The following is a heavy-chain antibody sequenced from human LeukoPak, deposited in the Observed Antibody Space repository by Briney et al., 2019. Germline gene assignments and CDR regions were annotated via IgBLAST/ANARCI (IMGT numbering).Heavy chain of an antibody. CDR1: RGTFSSYA. CDR2: IIPIFGTA. V-gene: IGHV1-69*05. Sequence: SVKVSCKASRGTFSSYAISWVRQAPGQGLEWMGRIIPIFGTANYAQKFQGRVTITTDESTSTAYMELSSLRSEDTAVYYCARSLNYYDSSGYYSPFDIWGQGTMVTVSS. J-gene: IGHJ3*02. D-gene: IGHD3-22*01. CDR3: ARSLNYYDSSGYYSPFDI.